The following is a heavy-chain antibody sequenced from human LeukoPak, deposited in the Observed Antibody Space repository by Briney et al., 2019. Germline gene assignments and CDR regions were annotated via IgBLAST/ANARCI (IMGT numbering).Heavy chain of an antibody. CDR2: INPSGGST. CDR3: AKRSTPGYSNKWCLDF. D-gene: IGHD6-13*01. Sequence: ASVKVSCKASGYTFTNYHMHWVRQAPGQGLEWMGMINPSGGSTTYAQKFQGRVTMTRDTSTSTVYMELSSLRSKDTAVYYCAKRSTPGYSNKWCLDFWGQGTLVTVSS. J-gene: IGHJ4*02. V-gene: IGHV1-46*01. CDR1: GYTFTNYH.